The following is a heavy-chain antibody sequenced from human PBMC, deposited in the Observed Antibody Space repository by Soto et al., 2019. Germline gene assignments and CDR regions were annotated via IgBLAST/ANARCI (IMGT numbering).Heavy chain of an antibody. CDR2: MSYSGST. CDR3: AGPFYARASRDNWFDP. CDR1: GGSISSYDYY. V-gene: IGHV4-31*03. J-gene: IGHJ5*02. Sequence: SETLSLTCTVSGGSISSYDYYWGWIRQHPAKGLEWIGYMSYSGSTYYNPSLRSRVTISIDTSKNQYSLNLASVTAADTAVYFCAGPFYARASRDNWFDPWGQGTLVTAPQ. D-gene: IGHD4-17*01.